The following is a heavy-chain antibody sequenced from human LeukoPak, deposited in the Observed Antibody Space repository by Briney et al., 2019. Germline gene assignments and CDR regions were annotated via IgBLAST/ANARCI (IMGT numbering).Heavy chain of an antibody. J-gene: IGHJ4*02. CDR3: ARVGGLYCSGGSCYSGVFDY. CDR2: INHSGST. Sequence: SETLSLTCAVYGGSFSGYYWGWIRQPPGKGLEWIGEINHSGSTNYNPSLKSRVTISVDTSKNQFSLKLSSVTAADTAVYYCARVGGLYCSGGSCYSGVFDYWGQGTLVTVSS. V-gene: IGHV4-34*01. CDR1: GGSFSGYY. D-gene: IGHD2-15*01.